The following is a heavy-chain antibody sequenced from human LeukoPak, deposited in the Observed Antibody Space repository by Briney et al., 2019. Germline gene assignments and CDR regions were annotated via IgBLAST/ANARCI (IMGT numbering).Heavy chain of an antibody. D-gene: IGHD2-21*02. Sequence: ASVKVSCKASGYTFTRYAMNWGRQAPGQGRGGMGWINTNTGKRTYAQRFTGRFVFSLDTSVSTAYLQISSLKAEDTAVYYCARGVVTDAFDIWGQGTMVTVSS. V-gene: IGHV7-4-1*02. CDR3: ARGVVTDAFDI. CDR1: GYTFTRYA. CDR2: INTNTGKR. J-gene: IGHJ3*02.